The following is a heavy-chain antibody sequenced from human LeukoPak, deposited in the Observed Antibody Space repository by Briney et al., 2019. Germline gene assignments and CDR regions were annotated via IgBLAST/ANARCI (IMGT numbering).Heavy chain of an antibody. D-gene: IGHD2-21*01. Sequence: GGSLRLSCAASGFTFSSYSMNWVRQAPGKGLEWVSSISSSSSYIYYADSVKGRFTISRDNAKNSLYLQMNSLRAEDTAVYYCAGGRVEAPYYFDYWGQGTLVTVSA. CDR3: AGGRVEAPYYFDY. V-gene: IGHV3-21*01. CDR2: ISSSSSYI. CDR1: GFTFSSYS. J-gene: IGHJ4*02.